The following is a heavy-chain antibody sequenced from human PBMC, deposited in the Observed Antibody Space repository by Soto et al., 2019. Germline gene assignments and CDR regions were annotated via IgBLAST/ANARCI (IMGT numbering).Heavy chain of an antibody. D-gene: IGHD2-8*01. CDR3: ASPKWAVYYYYYMDV. CDR1: GFTFSDYY. CDR2: ISSSGSTI. Sequence: GGSLRLSCAASGFTFSDYYMSWIRQAPGKGLEWVSYISSSGSTIYYADSVKGRFTISRDNAKNSLYLQMNSLRAEDTAVYYCASPKWAVYYYYYMDVWGKGTTVTVSS. J-gene: IGHJ6*03. V-gene: IGHV3-11*01.